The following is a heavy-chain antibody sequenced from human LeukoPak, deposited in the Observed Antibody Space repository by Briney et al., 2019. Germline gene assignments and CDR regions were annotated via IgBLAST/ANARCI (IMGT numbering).Heavy chain of an antibody. V-gene: IGHV3-15*01. CDR3: TGPPD. CDR2: IKSKTAGGTT. CDR1: GLSFNDAW. J-gene: IGHJ4*02. Sequence: GGSLRLSCAASGLSFNDAWMSWVRQAPGRGLEWVGRIKSKTAGGTTDYVASVKGRFTISRDDSKNTLYLQMNNLKTEDTAVYYCTGPPDWGQGTLVTVSS.